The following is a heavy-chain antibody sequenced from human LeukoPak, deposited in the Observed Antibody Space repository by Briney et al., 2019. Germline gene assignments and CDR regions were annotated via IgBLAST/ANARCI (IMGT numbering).Heavy chain of an antibody. CDR1: GFTFSSYA. Sequence: GGSLRLSCAASGFTFSSYAMSWVRQAPGKGLEWVSAISGSGGSTYYADSVKGRFTISRDNSKNTLYLQMNSLRAEDTAVYYCAKVGYYDILTGYYPAHRSTLDYAFDIWGQGTMVTVSS. V-gene: IGHV3-23*01. CDR2: ISGSGGST. J-gene: IGHJ3*02. D-gene: IGHD3-9*01. CDR3: AKVGYYDILTGYYPAHRSTLDYAFDI.